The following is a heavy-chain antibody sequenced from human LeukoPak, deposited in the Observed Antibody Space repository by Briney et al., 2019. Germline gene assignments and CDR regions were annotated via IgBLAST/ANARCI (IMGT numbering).Heavy chain of an antibody. Sequence: SETLSLTCAVSGYSISSGFYWGWIRQPPGKGLEWIGGIYYSVSTYYNPSLKSRVTISVDTSKNEFSLKVSSVTAADTAVYYCARDLRTVGARYFDYWGQGTLVTVSS. J-gene: IGHJ4*02. D-gene: IGHD1-26*01. CDR2: IYYSVST. CDR3: ARDLRTVGARYFDY. V-gene: IGHV4-38-2*02. CDR1: GYSISSGFY.